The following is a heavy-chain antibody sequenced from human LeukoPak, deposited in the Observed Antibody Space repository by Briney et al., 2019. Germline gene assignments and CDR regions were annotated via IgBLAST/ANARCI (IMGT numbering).Heavy chain of an antibody. V-gene: IGHV1-8*01. CDR1: GYTLTSYD. CDR2: MNPNSGNT. Sequence: ASVKVSCKASGYTLTSYDINWVRQATGQGLEWMGWMNPNSGNTGYAQKFQGRVTMTRNTSISTAYMELSSLRSEDTAVYYCARGPMYYDSSGYHYYFDYWGQGTLVTVSS. J-gene: IGHJ4*02. D-gene: IGHD3-22*01. CDR3: ARGPMYYDSSGYHYYFDY.